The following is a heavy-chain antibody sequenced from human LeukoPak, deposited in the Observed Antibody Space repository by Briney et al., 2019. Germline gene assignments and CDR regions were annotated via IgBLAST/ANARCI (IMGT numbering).Heavy chain of an antibody. CDR3: ARDPYSSGWYKDAFDI. V-gene: IGHV3-21*01. D-gene: IGHD6-19*01. J-gene: IGHJ3*02. CDR1: GFTLSSYS. Sequence: GGSLRLSCAASGFTLSSYSMNWVRQAPGKGLEWVSSISGSSSYINYADSVKGRFTISRVNAQNSLFLQLNSLRAEDTAVYYCARDPYSSGWYKDAFDIWGQGTMVTVSS. CDR2: ISGSSSYI.